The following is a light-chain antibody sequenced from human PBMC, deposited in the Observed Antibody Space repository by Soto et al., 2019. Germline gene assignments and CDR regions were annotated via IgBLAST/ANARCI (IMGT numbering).Light chain of an antibody. CDR1: SSNIGAGYD. J-gene: IGLJ2*01. CDR3: QSYDSSLTASV. V-gene: IGLV1-40*01. CDR2: GNT. Sequence: QSVLTQPPSVSGAPGQRVTISCTGNSSNIGAGYDIHWYQQLPGIAPKLIIYGNTRRPSGVPARFSSSRSGPSASLATTGLQADDEADYYCQSYDSSLTASVFGGGTKLTVL.